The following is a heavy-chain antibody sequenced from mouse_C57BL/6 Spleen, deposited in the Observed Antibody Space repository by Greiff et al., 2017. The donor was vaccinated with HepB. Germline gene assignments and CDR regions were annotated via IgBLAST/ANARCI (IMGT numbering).Heavy chain of an antibody. CDR2: ISSGGDYI. CDR1: GFTFSSYA. V-gene: IGHV5-9-1*02. D-gene: IGHD2-10*02. CDR3: TRDSYDYYAMDY. Sequence: EVMLVGSGEGLVKPGGSLKFSCAASGFTFSSYAMSWVRQTPEKRLEWVAYISSGGDYIYYADTVKGRCTISRDNARNTLYLQMSSLKSEDTAMYYCTRDSYDYYAMDYWGQGTSVTVSS. J-gene: IGHJ4*01.